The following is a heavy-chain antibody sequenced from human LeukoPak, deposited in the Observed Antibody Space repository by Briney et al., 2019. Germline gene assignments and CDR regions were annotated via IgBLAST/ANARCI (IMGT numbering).Heavy chain of an antibody. J-gene: IGHJ4*02. CDR3: ARTSSSGLVGGYYFDY. CDR1: GYFISSGDY. Sequence: SSETLSLTRTVSGYFISSGDYWGWIRQPPGKGLQWIGSIHHSGSTYYNPSLKSRVTISVDTSKNQFSLKLSSVTAADTAVYYCARTSSSGLVGGYYFDYWGQGTLVTVSS. V-gene: IGHV4-38-2*02. CDR2: IHHSGST. D-gene: IGHD6-19*01.